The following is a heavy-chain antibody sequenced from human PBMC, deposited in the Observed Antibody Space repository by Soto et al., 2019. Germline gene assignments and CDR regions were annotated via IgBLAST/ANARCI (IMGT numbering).Heavy chain of an antibody. V-gene: IGHV4-59*08. CDR2: IYYSGST. Sequence: PSETLSLTCTVSGGSISSYYWSWIRQPPGKGLEWIGYIYYSGSTNYNPSLKSRVTISADTSNNQFSLRLNSVTAADTAFYYCARQHYYDSSGYYTWNWGQGTLVTVSS. D-gene: IGHD3-22*01. CDR3: ARQHYYDSSGYYTWN. J-gene: IGHJ4*02. CDR1: GGSISSYY.